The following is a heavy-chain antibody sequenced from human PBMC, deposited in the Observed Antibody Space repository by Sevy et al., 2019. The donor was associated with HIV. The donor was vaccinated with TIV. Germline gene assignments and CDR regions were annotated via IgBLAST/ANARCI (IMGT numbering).Heavy chain of an antibody. Sequence: GGSLRLSCAASGFTFSSYWMSWVRHAPGKGLEWVANIKQDGSEKYYVDSVKGRFTISRDNAKNSLYLQMNSLRAEDTAVYYCARSNGDPYWYYYYYMDVWGKGTTVTVSS. CDR1: GFTFSSYW. V-gene: IGHV3-7*01. CDR3: ARSNGDPYWYYYYYMDV. CDR2: IKQDGSEK. D-gene: IGHD1-1*01. J-gene: IGHJ6*03.